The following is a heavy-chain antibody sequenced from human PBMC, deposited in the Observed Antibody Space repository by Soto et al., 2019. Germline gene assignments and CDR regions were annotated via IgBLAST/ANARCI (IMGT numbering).Heavy chain of an antibody. D-gene: IGHD2-15*01. CDR2: IIPIFGTA. V-gene: IGHV1-69*01. CDR1: GGTFSSYA. J-gene: IGHJ5*02. Sequence: QVQLVQSGAEVKKPGSSVKVSCKASGGTFSSYAISWVRQAPGQGLEWMGGIIPIFGTANYAQKFQGRVTITADESTSTAYMELSSLRSEDTAVYYCAREGGHCSGGSCYLSSVFDPWGQGTLVTVSS. CDR3: AREGGHCSGGSCYLSSVFDP.